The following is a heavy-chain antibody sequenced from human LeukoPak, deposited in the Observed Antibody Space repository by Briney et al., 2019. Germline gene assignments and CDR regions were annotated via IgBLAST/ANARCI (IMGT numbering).Heavy chain of an antibody. J-gene: IGHJ4*02. CDR1: GFTFAYHA. CDR2: ISSTGTYI. V-gene: IGHV3-21*01. D-gene: IGHD3-10*01. Sequence: GGSLRLSCAASGFTFAYHAMDWVRQAPGKGLEWVSSISSTGTYIYYADSVRGRFTVSRDNAKNTLFLQMNSPRAEDTAVYYCVRDLYYRFDFWGQGTLVTVSS. CDR3: VRDLYYRFDF.